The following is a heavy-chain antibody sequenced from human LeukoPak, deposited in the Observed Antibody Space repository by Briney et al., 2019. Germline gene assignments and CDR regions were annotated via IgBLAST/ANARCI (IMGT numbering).Heavy chain of an antibody. CDR3: ARNDDYGDLTFDY. CDR1: GFTFSSYS. J-gene: IGHJ4*02. D-gene: IGHD4-17*01. CDR2: ISSSSSTI. Sequence: GGSLGLSCAASGFTFSSYSMNWVRQAPGKGLEWVSYISSSSSTIYYADSVKGRFTISRDNAKNSLYLQMNSLRAEDTAVYYCARNDDYGDLTFDYWGQGTLVTVSS. V-gene: IGHV3-48*01.